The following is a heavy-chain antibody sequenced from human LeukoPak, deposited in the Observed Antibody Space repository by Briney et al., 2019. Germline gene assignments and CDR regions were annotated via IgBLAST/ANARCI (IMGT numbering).Heavy chain of an antibody. CDR2: INPNSGGT. CDR3: ARDGAVWYYYYGMDV. J-gene: IGHJ6*02. CDR1: GYTFTGYY. Sequence: ASVKVSCKASGYTFTGYYMHWVRQAPGQGLEWMGWINPNSGGTNYAQKFQGRVTMTGDTSISTAYMELSRLRSDDTAVYYCARDGAVWYYYYGMDVWGQGTTVTVSS. D-gene: IGHD3-16*01. V-gene: IGHV1-2*02.